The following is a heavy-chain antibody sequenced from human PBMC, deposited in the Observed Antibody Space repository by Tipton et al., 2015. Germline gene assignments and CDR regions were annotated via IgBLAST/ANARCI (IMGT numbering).Heavy chain of an antibody. V-gene: IGHV4-39*01. CDR1: GGSISNSNYY. D-gene: IGHD6-13*01. CDR3: ARSLFPETAGLENWFDP. Sequence: TLSLTCTVSGGSISNSNYYWGWIRQPPGKGLEWIGSLSYSGKTDYNPPLRSRVTISVDTSTNQFSLRLSSVTAADTAVYYCARSLFPETAGLENWFDPWGQGTLVTVSS. J-gene: IGHJ5*02. CDR2: LSYSGKT.